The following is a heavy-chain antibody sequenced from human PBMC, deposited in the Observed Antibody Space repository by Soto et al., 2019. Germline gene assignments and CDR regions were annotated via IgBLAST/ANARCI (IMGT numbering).Heavy chain of an antibody. CDR2: ISGRGGHN. Sequence: AVPLRLSCAASGVTFSSYSMNWVRQATGKGLECVSSISGRGGHNYYADSVKGRFTISRDNAKNTLYLQMNSLRAEDTAVYYCAKGISDREHDAFDIWGHGTMVTVSS. CDR1: GVTFSSYS. D-gene: IGHD1-20*01. CDR3: AKGISDREHDAFDI. V-gene: IGHV3-23*01. J-gene: IGHJ3*02.